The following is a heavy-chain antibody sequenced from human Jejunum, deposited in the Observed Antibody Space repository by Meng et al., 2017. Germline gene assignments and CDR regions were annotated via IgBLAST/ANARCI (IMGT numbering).Heavy chain of an antibody. CDR1: GFTFSTYA. V-gene: IGHV3-23*01. J-gene: IGHJ4*02. Sequence: GGSLRLSCAASGFTFSTYAMSWVRQVPGKGLEWVSSISGHNVINTYYADSVKGRFTISRDNSKNMLYLQMNSLRAEDTAVYYCAKERGYGGRDLFDSWGQGTLVTVSS. CDR2: ISGHNVINT. D-gene: IGHD5-12*01. CDR3: AKERGYGGRDLFDS.